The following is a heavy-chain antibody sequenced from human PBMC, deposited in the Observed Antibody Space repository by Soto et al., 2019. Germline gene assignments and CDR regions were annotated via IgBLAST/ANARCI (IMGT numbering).Heavy chain of an antibody. J-gene: IGHJ4*02. Sequence: SVKVSCKASGFTFTSSAVQWVRQARGQRLEWIGWIVVGSGNTNYAQKFQERVTITRDMSTSTAYMELSSLRSEDTAVHYCAALMYAPQDYFDYWGQGTLVTVSS. CDR2: IVVGSGNT. CDR1: GFTFTSSA. V-gene: IGHV1-58*01. CDR3: AALMYAPQDYFDY. D-gene: IGHD2-8*01.